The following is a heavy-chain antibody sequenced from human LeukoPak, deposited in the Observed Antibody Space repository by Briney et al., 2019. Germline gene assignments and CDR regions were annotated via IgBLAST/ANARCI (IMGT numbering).Heavy chain of an antibody. CDR2: IKQDGSEK. CDR3: ARDAYYYDSSGYYFDAFDI. CDR1: GFTFSSYW. J-gene: IGHJ3*02. Sequence: GGSLRLSCAASGFTFSSYWMSWVRQAPGKGREWVANIKQDGSEKYYVDSVKGRFTISRDNAKNSLYLQMNSLRAEDTAVYYCARDAYYYDSSGYYFDAFDIWGQGTMVTVSS. D-gene: IGHD3-22*01. V-gene: IGHV3-7*01.